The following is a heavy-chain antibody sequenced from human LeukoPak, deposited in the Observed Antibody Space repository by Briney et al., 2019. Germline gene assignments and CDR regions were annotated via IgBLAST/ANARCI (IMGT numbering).Heavy chain of an antibody. CDR2: ISAYNGST. CDR3: ARDGLIHEAPHY. J-gene: IGHJ4*02. CDR1: GYTFTSYG. V-gene: IGHV1-18*01. D-gene: IGHD5-18*01. Sequence: ASVKVSCKASGYTFTSYGISWVRQAPGQGLEWMGWISAYNGSTDYAQKLQGRVTMTTDTSTSTAYMELRSLRSDDTAVYYCARDGLIHEAPHYWGQGTLVTVSS.